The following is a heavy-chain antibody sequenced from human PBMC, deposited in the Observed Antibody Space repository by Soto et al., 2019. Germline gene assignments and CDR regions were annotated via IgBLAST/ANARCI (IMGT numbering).Heavy chain of an antibody. Sequence: GGSLRLSCAASGFTFSSYGMHWVRQAPGKGLEWVAVISYDGSNKYYADSVKGRFTISRDNSKNTLYLQMNSLRAEDTAVYYCAKAYQLIVVVSLFDYWGQGTLVTVSS. CDR3: AKAYQLIVVVSLFDY. CDR1: GFTFSSYG. V-gene: IGHV3-30*18. CDR2: ISYDGSNK. J-gene: IGHJ4*02. D-gene: IGHD3-22*01.